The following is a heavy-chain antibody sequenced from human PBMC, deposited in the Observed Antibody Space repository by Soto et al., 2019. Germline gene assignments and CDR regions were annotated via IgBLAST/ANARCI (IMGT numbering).Heavy chain of an antibody. CDR2: IYSSGTT. D-gene: IGHD5-18*01. CDR1: GDSVSSDNYY. V-gene: IGHV4-61*01. Sequence: PSETLSLTCTVSGDSVSSDNYYWTWIRQPPGKGLEWIGYIYSSGTTNYNPSLKSRVTISLDTSRNQFSLKLTPVTAADTAVYYCARDIRGYSRAFDYWGQGTLVTVSS. J-gene: IGHJ4*02. CDR3: ARDIRGYSRAFDY.